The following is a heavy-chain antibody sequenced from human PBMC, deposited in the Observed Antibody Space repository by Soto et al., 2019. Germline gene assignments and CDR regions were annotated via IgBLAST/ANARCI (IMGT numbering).Heavy chain of an antibody. CDR2: IYYSGST. CDR3: ARGGWHYYYYGMDV. V-gene: IGHV4-39*01. J-gene: IGHJ6*02. CDR1: GGSIRSSSYY. Sequence: SETLSLTCTVSGGSIRSSSYYWGWIRQPPGKRLEWIGSIYYSGSTYYNPSLKSRVTISVDTSKNQFSLKLSSVTAADTAVYYCARGGWHYYYYGMDVWGQGTTVTVSS. D-gene: IGHD6-19*01.